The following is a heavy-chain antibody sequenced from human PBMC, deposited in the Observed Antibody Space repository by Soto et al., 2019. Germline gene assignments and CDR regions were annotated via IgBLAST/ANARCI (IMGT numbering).Heavy chain of an antibody. CDR3: AKVPGATVTLRYYYGMDV. V-gene: IGHV3-23*01. Sequence: PGGSLRLSCAASGFTFSSYAMSWVRQAPGKGLEWVSAISGSGGSTYYVDSVKGRFTISRDNSKNMLYLQMNSLRAEDTAVYYCAKVPGATVTLRYYYGMDVWGQGTTVTVSS. D-gene: IGHD4-4*01. CDR2: ISGSGGST. CDR1: GFTFSSYA. J-gene: IGHJ6*02.